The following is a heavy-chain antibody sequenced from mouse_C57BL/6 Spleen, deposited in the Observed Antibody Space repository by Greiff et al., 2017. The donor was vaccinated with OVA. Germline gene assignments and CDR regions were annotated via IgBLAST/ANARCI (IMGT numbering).Heavy chain of an antibody. CDR2: ISNGGGST. CDR1: GFTFSDYY. V-gene: IGHV5-12*01. Sequence: EVQVVESGGGLVQPGGSLKLSCGASGFTFSDYYMYWVRQTPEKRLEWVAYISNGGGSTYYPDTVKGRFTISRDNAKNTLYLQMSRLKSEDTAMYYCARRDYGNAMDYWGQGTSVTVSS. J-gene: IGHJ4*01. D-gene: IGHD1-1*01. CDR3: ARRDYGNAMDY.